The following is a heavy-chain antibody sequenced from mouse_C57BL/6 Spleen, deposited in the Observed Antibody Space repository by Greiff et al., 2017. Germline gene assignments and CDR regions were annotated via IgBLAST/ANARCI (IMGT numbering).Heavy chain of an antibody. CDR2: IYPRSGNT. CDR1: GYTFTSYG. V-gene: IGHV1-81*01. D-gene: IGHD2-4*01. Sequence: VQLKQSGAELARPGASVKLSCKASGYTFTSYGISWVKQRTGQGLEWIGEIYPRSGNTYYNEKFKGKATLTADKSSSTAYMELRSLTSEDSAVYFCAYDYDGYFDVWGTGTTVTVSS. J-gene: IGHJ1*03. CDR3: AYDYDGYFDV.